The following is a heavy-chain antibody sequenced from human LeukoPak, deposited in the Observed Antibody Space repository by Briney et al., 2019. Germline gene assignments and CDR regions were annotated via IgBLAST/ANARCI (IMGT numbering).Heavy chain of an antibody. CDR2: IHYRGST. CDR3: ARAVAVAGNWFDP. D-gene: IGHD6-19*01. V-gene: IGHV4-59*01. J-gene: IGHJ5*02. Sequence: SETVSLTCTVASGTICNYCWSWIRQPPGKGLEGIGYIHYRGSTNYNPSLKSRVTISVDTTKNQFSLKLASVTAADTAVYFCARAVAVAGNWFDPWGQGTLVTVSS. CDR1: SGTICNYC.